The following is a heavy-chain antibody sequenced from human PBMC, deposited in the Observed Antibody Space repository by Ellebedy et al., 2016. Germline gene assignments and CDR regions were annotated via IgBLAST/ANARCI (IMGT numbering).Heavy chain of an antibody. J-gene: IGHJ4*01. CDR1: GFTFSSHW. D-gene: IGHD3-10*01. CDR2: ISGSGGRT. CDR3: VRVAGSMSAQEFDS. V-gene: IGHV3-23*01. Sequence: GESLKISCAASGFTFSSHWMHWVRQAPGKGLEWVAVISGSGGRTHYADSVKGRFTISRDNSKSTLSLQMNSLRAEDTALYYCVRVAGSMSAQEFDSWGHGTLVTVSS.